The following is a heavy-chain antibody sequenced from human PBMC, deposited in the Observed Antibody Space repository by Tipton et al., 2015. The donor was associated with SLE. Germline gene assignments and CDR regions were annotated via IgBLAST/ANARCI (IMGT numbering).Heavy chain of an antibody. J-gene: IGHJ4*02. D-gene: IGHD6-6*01. CDR3: ARHPSYISPSEVLFDS. CDR2: IYERGNT. Sequence: TLSLTCTVSGNSICSVIYYWGWGRDHPGKRLECIGSIYERGNTYYNPSLKSRLSTSADTSKSQFSLELTSVTAADTAVYYCARHPSYISPSEVLFDSWGQGMLVTVSS. V-gene: IGHV4-39*07. CDR1: GNSICSVIYY.